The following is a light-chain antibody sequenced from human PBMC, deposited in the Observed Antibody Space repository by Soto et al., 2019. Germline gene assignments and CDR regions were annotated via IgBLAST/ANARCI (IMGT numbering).Light chain of an antibody. CDR2: QDS. CDR1: KLGDKY. CDR3: QVWDTSVV. Sequence: SYELTQPPSVSVSPGQTASITCSGDKLGDKYVCWYQQKSGQSPVLVIYQDSTRPSGIPERFSGSNSGNTATLTISGTQAMDEADYYCQVWDTSVVFGGGTKVTVL. J-gene: IGLJ3*02. V-gene: IGLV3-1*01.